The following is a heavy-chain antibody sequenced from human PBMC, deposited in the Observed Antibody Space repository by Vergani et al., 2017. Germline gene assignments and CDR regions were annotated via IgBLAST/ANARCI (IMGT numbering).Heavy chain of an antibody. J-gene: IGHJ6*02. V-gene: IGHV4-59*12. CDR1: GGSISSYY. CDR3: ARGQVRLYDISGYDYYYGMDV. D-gene: IGHD3-22*01. Sequence: QVQLQESGPGLVKPSETLSLTCTVSGGSISSYYWSWIRQPPGKGLEWVGEINHSGSTNYNPSLKSRVTISVDTSKNQFSLKLSSVTAADTAVYYCARGQVRLYDISGYDYYYGMDVWGQXP. CDR2: INHSGST.